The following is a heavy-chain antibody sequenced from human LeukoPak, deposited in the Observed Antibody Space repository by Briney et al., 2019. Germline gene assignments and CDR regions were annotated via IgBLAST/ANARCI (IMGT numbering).Heavy chain of an antibody. V-gene: IGHV1-2*02. CDR1: GYTFTGHN. CDR2: INPNSGGT. CDR3: AREGSSGQDY. Sequence: ASVKISCKASGYTFTGHNMHWVRQAPGQGVEWMGWINPNSGGTNYAQKFQGRVTMTRDTSISTAYMELSRLRSDDTAVYYCAREGSSGQDYWGQGTLVSVSS. D-gene: IGHD6-19*01. J-gene: IGHJ4*02.